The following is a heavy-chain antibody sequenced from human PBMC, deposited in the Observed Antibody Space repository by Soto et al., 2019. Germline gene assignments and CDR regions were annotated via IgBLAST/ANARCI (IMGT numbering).Heavy chain of an antibody. Sequence: VQSGGEVKKPGASVKVSCKASGYTFSNNGFTWVRQAPGQGLEWMGWIGGYNGNTNYAPKFQGRVTMTADTSTSTAHMELRGLRSDDTAVYYCATATAATGPADSWGQGTLVTVSS. CDR2: IGGYNGNT. V-gene: IGHV1-18*01. D-gene: IGHD1-1*01. CDR1: GYTFSNNG. J-gene: IGHJ4*02. CDR3: ATATAATGPADS.